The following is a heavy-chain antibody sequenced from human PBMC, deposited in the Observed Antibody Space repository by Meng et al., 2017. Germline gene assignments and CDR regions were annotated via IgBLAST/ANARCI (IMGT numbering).Heavy chain of an antibody. J-gene: IGHJ3*02. CDR2: ISYDGSNK. D-gene: IGHD3-10*01. CDR1: GFTFSSYA. CDR3: AHIPHYGSGSYYTSTYTAFDI. V-gene: IGHV3-30*04. Sequence: GESLKISCAASGFTFSSYAMHWVRQAPGKGLEWVAVISYDGSNKYYADSVKGRFTISRDNSKNTLYLRMNSLRAEDTAVYYCAHIPHYGSGSYYTSTYTAFDIWGQGTMVTVSS.